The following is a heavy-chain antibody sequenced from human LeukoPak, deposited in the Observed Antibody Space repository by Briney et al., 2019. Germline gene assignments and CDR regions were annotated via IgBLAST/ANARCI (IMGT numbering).Heavy chain of an antibody. D-gene: IGHD6-13*01. CDR1: GFTFSTYA. Sequence: GSLRLSCAASGFTFSTYAMHWVRQAPGKGLEWVSVISGSGDHTYYADSVRGRFTISRDNFKNTLYLQMNSLRTEDTAVYYCANGAAAGTPTIGDYWGQGTLVTVSS. CDR3: ANGAAAGTPTIGDY. V-gene: IGHV3-23*01. J-gene: IGHJ4*02. CDR2: ISGSGDHT.